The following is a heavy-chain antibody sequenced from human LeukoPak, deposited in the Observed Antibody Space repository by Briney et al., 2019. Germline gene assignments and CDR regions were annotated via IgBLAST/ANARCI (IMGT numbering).Heavy chain of an antibody. CDR3: ARAYCSGGSCYPFDY. V-gene: IGHV3-7*02. CDR1: GFTFSRFW. J-gene: IGHJ4*02. Sequence: GGSLRLSCAASGFTFSRFWMNWVRQAPGRGLEWVANIDQSGGRNNYVDSVKGRFTISRDTAKNSLYLQMNSLRAEDTAVYYCARAYCSGGSCYPFDYWGQGTLVTVSS. CDR2: IDQSGGRN. D-gene: IGHD2-15*01.